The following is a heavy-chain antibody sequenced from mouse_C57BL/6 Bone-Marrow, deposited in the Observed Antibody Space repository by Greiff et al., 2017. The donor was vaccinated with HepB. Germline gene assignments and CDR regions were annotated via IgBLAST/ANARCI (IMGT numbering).Heavy chain of an antibody. CDR1: GFTFSDYY. CDR3: ARDRCTWFAY. CDR2: INYDGSST. Sequence: EVMLVESEGGLVQPGSSMKLSCTASGFTFSDYYMAWVRQVPEKGLEWVANINYDGSSTYYLDSLKSRFIISRDNAKNILYLQMSSLKSEDTATYYCARDRCTWFAYWGQGTLVTVSA. V-gene: IGHV5-16*01. J-gene: IGHJ3*01.